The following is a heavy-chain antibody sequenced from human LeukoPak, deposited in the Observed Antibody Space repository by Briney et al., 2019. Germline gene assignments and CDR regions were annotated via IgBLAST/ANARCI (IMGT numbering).Heavy chain of an antibody. CDR1: SGSFSGYY. CDR2: INHSGST. D-gene: IGHD3-10*01. Sequence: SETLSLTCAVYSGSFSGYYWSWIRQPPGKGLEWIGEINHSGSTNYNPSLKSRVTISVDTSKNQFSLKLSSVTAADTAVYYCAFQGVTAGLINSGYDYWGQGTLVTVSS. CDR3: AFQGVTAGLINSGYDY. J-gene: IGHJ4*02. V-gene: IGHV4-34*01.